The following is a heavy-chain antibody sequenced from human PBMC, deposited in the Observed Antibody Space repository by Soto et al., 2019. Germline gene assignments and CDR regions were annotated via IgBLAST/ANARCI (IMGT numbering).Heavy chain of an antibody. J-gene: IGHJ4*02. CDR3: ARVYSSLDYGIDY. Sequence: QVHLVESGGGEVQPARSLTLSCTVSGFTFSTYSMHWVRQAPGKGLEWVAVISYDGNHIYYADSVKGRFTISRDNSKNTLYLQMNSLRPEDPDLYYCARVYSSLDYGIDYWGQGTLVTVSS. CDR1: GFTFSTYS. D-gene: IGHD6-19*01. CDR2: ISYDGNHI. V-gene: IGHV3-30-3*01.